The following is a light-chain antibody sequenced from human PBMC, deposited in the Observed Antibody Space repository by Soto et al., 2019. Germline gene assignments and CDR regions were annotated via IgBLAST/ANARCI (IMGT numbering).Light chain of an antibody. CDR2: SNN. V-gene: IGLV1-44*01. Sequence: VLTQPPSASGTPGQRVTISCSGSSSNIGSNTVNWYQQLPGTAPKLLIYSNNQRPSGVPDRFSGSKSGTSASLAISGLQSEDEADYYCEAWDDSLNGPVFGTGTKAPS. J-gene: IGLJ1*01. CDR3: EAWDDSLNGPV. CDR1: SSNIGSNT.